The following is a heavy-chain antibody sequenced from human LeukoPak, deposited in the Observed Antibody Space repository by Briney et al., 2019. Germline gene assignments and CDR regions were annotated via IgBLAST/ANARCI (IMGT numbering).Heavy chain of an antibody. J-gene: IGHJ6*04. CDR3: AWKAVAGKGIDGYYYYGMDV. D-gene: IGHD6-19*01. Sequence: SVKVSCKASGGTFSSYAISWVRQAPGQGLEWMGGIIPIFGTANYAQKFQGRVTITADKSTSTACMELSSLRSEDTAVYYCAWKAVAGKGIDGYYYYGMDVWGKGTTVTVSS. V-gene: IGHV1-69*06. CDR2: IIPIFGTA. CDR1: GGTFSSYA.